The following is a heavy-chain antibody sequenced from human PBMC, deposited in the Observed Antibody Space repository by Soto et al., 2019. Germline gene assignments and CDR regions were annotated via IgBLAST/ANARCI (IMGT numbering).Heavy chain of an antibody. D-gene: IGHD6-13*01. CDR1: GGSFSGYY. J-gene: IGHJ6*02. Sequence: SETLSLTCAVYGGSFSGYYWSWIRRPPGKGLEWIGEINHSGSTNYNPSLKSRVTISVDTSKNQFSLKLSSVTAADTAVYYCRAAAGHQFAGESYYGMDVWGQGTTVTVSS. CDR3: RAAAGHQFAGESYYGMDV. CDR2: INHSGST. V-gene: IGHV4-34*01.